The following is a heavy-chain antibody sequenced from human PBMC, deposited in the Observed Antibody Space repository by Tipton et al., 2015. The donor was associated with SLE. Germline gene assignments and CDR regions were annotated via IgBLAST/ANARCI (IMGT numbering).Heavy chain of an antibody. CDR1: SYSIYNGFY. Sequence: LRLSCSVSSYSIYNGFYWGWIRQSPGKGLEWIGSIYRSGTAYYNPSLKSRVTMSVDTSKNQYSLKVNSVTAADTAVYFCARRDYSSGWDYFDHWGQGTLVTVSS. D-gene: IGHD6-19*01. V-gene: IGHV4-38-2*01. CDR3: ARRDYSSGWDYFDH. J-gene: IGHJ4*02. CDR2: IYRSGTA.